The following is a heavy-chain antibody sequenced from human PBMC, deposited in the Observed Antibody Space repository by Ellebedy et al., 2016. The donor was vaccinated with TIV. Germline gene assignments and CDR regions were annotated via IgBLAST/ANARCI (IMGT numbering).Heavy chain of an antibody. J-gene: IGHJ3*01. D-gene: IGHD4-17*01. CDR2: MRNDGTNQ. Sequence: PGGSLRLSCAASGFTFSKYGMHWVRQAPGEGLEWVAFMRNDGTNQFYIASVRGRFSISRDNSKNTVYLQMNSLRGEDTAVYFCAKGAGHGDNDVLDVWGQGTVVTVSS. CDR3: AKGAGHGDNDVLDV. V-gene: IGHV3-30*02. CDR1: GFTFSKYG.